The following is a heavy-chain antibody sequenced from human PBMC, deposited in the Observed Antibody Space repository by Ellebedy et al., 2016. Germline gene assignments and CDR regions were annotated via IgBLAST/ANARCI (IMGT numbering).Heavy chain of an antibody. D-gene: IGHD2-2*01. CDR3: ARDFAYCSSTSCSHFDY. Sequence: GESLKISCAASGFTVSNKYMGWVRQAPGKGLEWVSIIYTGGSTYYADSVKGRFTISRDNAKNSLYLQMNSLRAEDTAVYYCARDFAYCSSTSCSHFDYWGQGTLVTVSS. V-gene: IGHV3-53*01. CDR1: GFTVSNKY. CDR2: IYTGGST. J-gene: IGHJ4*02.